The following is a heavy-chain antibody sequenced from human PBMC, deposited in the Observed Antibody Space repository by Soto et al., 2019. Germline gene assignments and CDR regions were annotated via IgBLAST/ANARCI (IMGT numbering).Heavy chain of an antibody. V-gene: IGHV3-66*01. J-gene: IGHJ4*02. CDR1: GFTVSSNY. D-gene: IGHD3-3*01. Sequence: GGSLRLSCAASGFTVSSNYMSWVRQAPGKGLEWVSVIYSGGSTYYADSVKGRFTISRDNSKNTLYLQMNSLRAEDTAVYYCARVQTYYDFWSGPYYFDYWGQGTLVTVSS. CDR2: IYSGGST. CDR3: ARVQTYYDFWSGPYYFDY.